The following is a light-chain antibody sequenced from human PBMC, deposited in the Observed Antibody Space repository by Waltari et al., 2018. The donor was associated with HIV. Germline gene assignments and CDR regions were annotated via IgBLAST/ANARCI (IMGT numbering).Light chain of an antibody. V-gene: IGLV6-57*01. CDR2: EHD. J-gene: IGLJ2*01. Sequence: FMLTQPHSVSESPGKTVTISCTRSSGSIADYFVQWYQQRPGSSPTTVIYEHDQRPSGVPDRFSGSIDFSSNSASLIISGLKTEDEAEYFCQSFDRHTEVVFGGGTKLTVL. CDR1: SGSIADYF. CDR3: QSFDRHTEVV.